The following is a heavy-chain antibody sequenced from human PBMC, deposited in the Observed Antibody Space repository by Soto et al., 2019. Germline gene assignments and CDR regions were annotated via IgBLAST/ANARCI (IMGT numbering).Heavy chain of an antibody. D-gene: IGHD3-3*01. CDR1: GGTFSSYA. CDR2: IIPIFGTA. V-gene: IGHV1-69*01. J-gene: IGHJ6*02. CDR3: ARVFYDFWSGYYNPTYYYYGMDV. Sequence: QVQLVQSGAEVKKPGSSVKVSCKASGGTFSSYAISWVRQAPGQGLEWMGGIIPIFGTANYAQKFQGRVKITADESTSTAYMELSSLRSEDTAVYYCARVFYDFWSGYYNPTYYYYGMDVWGQGTTVTVSS.